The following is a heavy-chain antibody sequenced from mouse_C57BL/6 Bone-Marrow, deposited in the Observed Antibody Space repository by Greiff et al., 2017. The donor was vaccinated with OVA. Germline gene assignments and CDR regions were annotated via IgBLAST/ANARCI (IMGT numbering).Heavy chain of an antibody. Sequence: QVHVKQPGAELVMPGASVKLSCKASGYTFTSYWMHWVKQRPGQGLEWIGEIDPSDSYTNYNQKFNGKSTLTVDKSSSTAYMQRSSLTSEDSAVYYCARNSNYLYYYAMDYWGQGTSVTVSS. D-gene: IGHD2-5*01. CDR2: IDPSDSYT. CDR3: ARNSNYLYYYAMDY. CDR1: GYTFTSYW. V-gene: IGHV1-69*01. J-gene: IGHJ4*01.